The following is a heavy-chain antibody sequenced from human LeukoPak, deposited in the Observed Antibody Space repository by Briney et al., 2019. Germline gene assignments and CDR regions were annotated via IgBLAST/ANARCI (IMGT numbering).Heavy chain of an antibody. V-gene: IGHV1-8*01. D-gene: IGHD1-26*01. CDR1: GYTFTSYD. Sequence: ASVKVSCKASGYTFTSYDINWVRQATGQGLEWMGWMNPNSGNTGYAQKFQGRVTMTRNTSISTAYMELSGLRSEDTAVYYCARAGDSGSLFDPWGQGTLVTVSS. CDR3: ARAGDSGSLFDP. CDR2: MNPNSGNT. J-gene: IGHJ5*02.